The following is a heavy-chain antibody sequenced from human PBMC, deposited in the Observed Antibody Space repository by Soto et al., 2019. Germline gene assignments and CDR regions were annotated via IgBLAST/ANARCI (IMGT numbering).Heavy chain of an antibody. CDR1: GYTFTSYY. CDR2: INPSGGST. J-gene: IGHJ4*02. CDR3: ARHDLPSRVAGHPLFDY. Sequence: ASVKVSCKASGYTFTSYYMHWVRQAPGQGLEWMGIINPSGGSTSYAQKFQGRVTMTRDTSTSTVYMELSSLRSEDTAVYYCARHDLPSRVAGHPLFDYWGQGTLVTVSS. D-gene: IGHD6-19*01. V-gene: IGHV1-46*03.